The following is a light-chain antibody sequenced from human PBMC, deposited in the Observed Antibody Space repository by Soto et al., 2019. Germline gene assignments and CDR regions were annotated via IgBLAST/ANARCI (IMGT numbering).Light chain of an antibody. CDR2: EVT. V-gene: IGLV2-14*02. CDR3: SSYTSSTTYV. CDR1: SSDVGSHNL. Sequence: QSVLTQPASVSGSPGQSITISCAGTSSDVGSHNLVSWYQHHPGKAPKLLIYEVTDRPSGVSDRFSGSKSGNTASLTISGLRAEDEADYYCSSYTSSTTYVLGTGTKVNV. J-gene: IGLJ1*01.